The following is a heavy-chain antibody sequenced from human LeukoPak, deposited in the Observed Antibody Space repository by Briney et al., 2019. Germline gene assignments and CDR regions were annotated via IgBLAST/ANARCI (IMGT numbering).Heavy chain of an antibody. J-gene: IGHJ4*02. D-gene: IGHD6-13*01. CDR2: ISAYNGNT. CDR3: ARPHYSNSWSPFDY. V-gene: IGHV1-18*01. Sequence: ASGKVSCKASAYTFNIYGISWVRQAPGQGLEWMGWISAYNGNTNYAQKLQGRVTMTTDTSTSTAYMELRSLRSDDTAVYYCARPHYSNSWSPFDYWGQGTLVTVSS. CDR1: AYTFNIYG.